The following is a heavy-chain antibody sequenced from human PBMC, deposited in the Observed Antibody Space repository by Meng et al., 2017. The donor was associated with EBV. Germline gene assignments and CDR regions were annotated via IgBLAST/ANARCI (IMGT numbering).Heavy chain of an antibody. CDR2: ISSSSYI. CDR3: ARYYLEWALDY. J-gene: IGHJ4*02. CDR1: GFTFSSYS. D-gene: IGHD3-3*01. Sequence: EVEVVESGGGLVQPGGSLRLSCAASGFTFSSYSMNWVRQAPGKGLEWVSSISSSSYIYYADSVKGRFTISRDNAKNSLYLQMNSLRAEDTAVYYCARYYLEWALDYWGQGTLVTVSS. V-gene: IGHV3-21*01.